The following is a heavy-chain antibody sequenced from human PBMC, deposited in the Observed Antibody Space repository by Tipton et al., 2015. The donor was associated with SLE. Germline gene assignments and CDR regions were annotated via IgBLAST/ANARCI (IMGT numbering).Heavy chain of an antibody. CDR1: GGSISSGSYY. CDR3: ARGHDSSGYYDY. D-gene: IGHD3-22*01. Sequence: LRLSCTVSGGSISSGSYYWSWIRQPAGKGLEWIGRIYTSGSTNYNPSLKSRVTISVDTSKNQFSLKLSSVTAADTAVYYCARGHDSSGYYDYWGQGTLVAVSS. J-gene: IGHJ4*02. V-gene: IGHV4-61*02. CDR2: IYTSGST.